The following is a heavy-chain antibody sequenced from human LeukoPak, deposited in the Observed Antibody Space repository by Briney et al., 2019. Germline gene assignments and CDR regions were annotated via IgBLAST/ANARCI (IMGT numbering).Heavy chain of an antibody. CDR3: AKGLWSGYIGTFDY. CDR1: GFTFSSYA. Sequence: PGGSLRLSCAASGFTFSSYAMHWVRQDPGKGLEWVAVISYDGSNKYYADSVKGRFTISRDNSKNTLYLQMNSLRAEDTAVYYCAKGLWSGYIGTFDYWGQGTLVTVSS. J-gene: IGHJ4*02. V-gene: IGHV3-30-3*01. CDR2: ISYDGSNK. D-gene: IGHD5-12*01.